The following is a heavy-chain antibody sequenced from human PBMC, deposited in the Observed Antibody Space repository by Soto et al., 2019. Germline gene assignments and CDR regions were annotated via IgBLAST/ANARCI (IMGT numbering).Heavy chain of an antibody. J-gene: IGHJ6*02. CDR2: IYYSGST. CDR1: GVPISTDDYY. CDR3: ARHYYDSSGYFTSSYYYYYGMDV. D-gene: IGHD3-22*01. V-gene: IGHV4-30-4*01. Sequence: PSETLSLTCTVSGVPISTDDYYWTWIRQPPGKGLEWIGYIYYSGSTYYNPPLKSRVTISVDTSENQFSLKLSSVTAADTAVYYCARHYYDSSGYFTSSYYYYYGMDVWGQGTTVTVS.